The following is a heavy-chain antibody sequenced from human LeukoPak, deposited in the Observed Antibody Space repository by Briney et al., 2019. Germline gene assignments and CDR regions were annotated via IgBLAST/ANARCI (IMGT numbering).Heavy chain of an antibody. CDR3: ARLRGDFYYYYYYMDV. V-gene: IGHV4-59*01. CDR1: GGSISSYY. Sequence: SETLSLTCTVSGGSISSYYWSWIRQPPGKGLEWIGYIYYSGSTNYNPSLKSRVTISVDTSKNQFSLELSSVTAADTAVYYCARLRGDFYYYYYYMDVWGKGTTVTISS. J-gene: IGHJ6*03. D-gene: IGHD2-21*02. CDR2: IYYSGST.